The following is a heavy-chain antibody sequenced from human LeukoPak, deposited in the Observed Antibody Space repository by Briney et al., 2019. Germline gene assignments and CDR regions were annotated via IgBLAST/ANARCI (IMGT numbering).Heavy chain of an antibody. CDR3: ARDSPEYYDFWSGYYRKPDFDY. Sequence: GASVKVSCKASGYTFTSYDINWVRQATGQGLEWMGWMNPNSGNTGYAQKFQGRVTMTRNTSISTAYMELSSLRSEDTAVYYCARDSPEYYDFWSGYYRKPDFDYWGQGTLVTVSS. J-gene: IGHJ4*02. CDR1: GYTFTSYD. CDR2: MNPNSGNT. V-gene: IGHV1-8*01. D-gene: IGHD3-3*01.